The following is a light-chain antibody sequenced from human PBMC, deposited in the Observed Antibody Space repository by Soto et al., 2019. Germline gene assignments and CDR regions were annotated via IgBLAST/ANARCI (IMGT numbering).Light chain of an antibody. Sequence: QSVLTQPPSASGTPGQRVTISCSGSSSNIGSYAVNWYQQLPGMAPKLTIYDNVERPSGVPDRFSGSRSGTAASLAISGLQSEDEADYYCAAWDDSLNAWVIGGGTKLTVL. CDR2: DNV. CDR1: SSNIGSYA. CDR3: AAWDDSLNAWV. V-gene: IGLV1-44*01. J-gene: IGLJ3*02.